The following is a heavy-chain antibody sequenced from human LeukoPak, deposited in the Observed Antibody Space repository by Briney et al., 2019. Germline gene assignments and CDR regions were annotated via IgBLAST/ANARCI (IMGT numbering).Heavy chain of an antibody. V-gene: IGHV4-4*07. D-gene: IGHD2-15*01. J-gene: IGHJ3*02. CDR1: GVSINNYY. Sequence: SEILSLTCTVSGVSINNYYWSWIRQPAGKGLEWIGRIYTRGSTNYNPSLKSRVTMSVDTSKNQFSLKLSSVTAADTAVYYCARGRYCSADICSGGDAFDIWGQGTMVSVSS. CDR2: IYTRGST. CDR3: ARGRYCSADICSGGDAFDI.